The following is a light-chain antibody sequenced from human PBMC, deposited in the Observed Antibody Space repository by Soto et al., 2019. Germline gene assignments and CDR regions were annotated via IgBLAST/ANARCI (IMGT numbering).Light chain of an antibody. CDR3: QQASSFRAT. J-gene: IGKJ1*01. CDR1: QGISSW. Sequence: DIQMTQSPSSVSASVGDRVTITCRASQGISSWLAWYQQKPGRAPKALMYSASSLQSGVPSRFSGSGSERQFTLTISSLPPEDFATYYCQQASSFRATFGQGTKVDIK. CDR2: SAS. V-gene: IGKV1-12*01.